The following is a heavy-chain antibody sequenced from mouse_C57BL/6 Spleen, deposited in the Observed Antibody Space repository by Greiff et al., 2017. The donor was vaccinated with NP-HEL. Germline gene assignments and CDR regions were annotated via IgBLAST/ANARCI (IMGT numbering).Heavy chain of an antibody. J-gene: IGHJ3*01. CDR1: GFTFSSYA. V-gene: IGHV5-4*03. CDR2: ISDGGSYT. D-gene: IGHD2-4*01. CDR3: ARSYDYEGWFAY. Sequence: EVKLMESGGGLVKPGGSLKLSCAASGFTFSSYAMSWVRQTPEKRLEWVATISDGGSYTYYPDNVKGRFTISRDNAKNNLYLQMSHLKSEDTAMYYCARSYDYEGWFAYWGQGTLVTVSA.